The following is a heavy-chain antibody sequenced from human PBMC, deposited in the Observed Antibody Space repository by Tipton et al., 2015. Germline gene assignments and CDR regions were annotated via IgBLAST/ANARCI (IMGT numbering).Heavy chain of an antibody. CDR3: ARVNVATMLYYFDY. V-gene: IGHV4-31*03. D-gene: IGHD5-12*01. CDR2: SYYSGST. J-gene: IGHJ4*02. CDR1: GDSISSGGYY. Sequence: TLSLTCTVSGDSISSGGYYWSWSRQHPGKGLEWPGYSYYSGSTYYNPSLKSRLTISVDTSKSQFSLKLTSVTAADTAVYYCARVNVATMLYYFDYWGQGTLVTVSS.